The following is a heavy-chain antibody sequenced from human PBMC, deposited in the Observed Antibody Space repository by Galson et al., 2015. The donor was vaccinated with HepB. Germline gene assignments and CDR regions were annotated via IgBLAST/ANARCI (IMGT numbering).Heavy chain of an antibody. CDR1: GHTFTSQTSYW. CDR2: IDPSDSYT. J-gene: IGHJ5*02. V-gene: IGHV5-10-1*01. Sequence: QSGAEVKKPGESLRISCRDGGHTFTSQTSYWISWVRQMPGKGLEWMGRIDPSDSYTNYSPSFQGRVTISADKSISTAYLQWSSLEASDTAMYYCAREGYCSGGSCRNWFDPWGQGTLVIVSS. D-gene: IGHD2-15*01. CDR3: AREGYCSGGSCRNWFDP.